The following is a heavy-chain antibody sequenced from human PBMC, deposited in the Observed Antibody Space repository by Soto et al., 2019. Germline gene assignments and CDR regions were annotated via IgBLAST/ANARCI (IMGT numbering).Heavy chain of an antibody. Sequence: EVQLVESGGGLVQPGGSLKLSCAASGFTFSGSAMHWVRQASGKGLEWVGRIRSKGNNYATAYGASRKGRITIYRDDTKNTAYLKMNSLNTEDTAVYYCSRQASDFWSGKPQYYMDVWGKGTTVTVSS. D-gene: IGHD3-3*01. CDR3: SRQASDFWSGKPQYYMDV. J-gene: IGHJ6*03. CDR1: GFTFSGSA. V-gene: IGHV3-73*01. CDR2: IRSKGNNYAT.